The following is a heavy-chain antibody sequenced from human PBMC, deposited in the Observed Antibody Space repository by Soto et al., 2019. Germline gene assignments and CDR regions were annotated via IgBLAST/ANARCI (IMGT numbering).Heavy chain of an antibody. Sequence: QVQLVQSVAEVKKPGASVKVSCKASGYTFTHYGISWVRQAPGQGLAWMGWISALNGNTKYVDNFQDRVTMTTDTSTNTSYMEVRSLRSDDTAMYYCARVYGSGSYIAFDFWGQGTMVTVSS. CDR3: ARVYGSGSYIAFDF. CDR1: GYTFTHYG. D-gene: IGHD3-10*01. V-gene: IGHV1-18*01. CDR2: ISALNGNT. J-gene: IGHJ3*01.